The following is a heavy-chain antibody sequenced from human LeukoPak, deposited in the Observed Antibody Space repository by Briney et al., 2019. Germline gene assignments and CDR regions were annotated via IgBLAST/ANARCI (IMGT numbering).Heavy chain of an antibody. CDR1: GGTFSSYA. V-gene: IGHV1-69*04. CDR2: IIPILGIA. D-gene: IGHD6-19*01. Sequence: SVKVSCKASGGTFSSYAISWVRQAPGQGLEWMGRIIPILGIANYAQKFQGRVTITADKSTSTAYMELSSLRSEDTAVYYCARNTVAGTSPLSGWGQGTPVTVSS. CDR3: ARNTVAGTSPLSG. J-gene: IGHJ4*02.